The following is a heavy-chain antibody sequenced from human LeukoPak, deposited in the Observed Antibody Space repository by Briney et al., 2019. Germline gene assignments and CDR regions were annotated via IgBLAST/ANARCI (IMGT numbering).Heavy chain of an antibody. CDR1: GFTFDDYA. Sequence: GGSLRLSCAASGFTFDDYAMHWVRQAPGKGLEWVSLIIWNGVSAYYADSVKGRFTISRDNSKNSLYLQMNSLRAEDTALYYCAKGGGPIAVAGLDYFDYWGQGTLVTVSS. CDR2: IIWNGVSA. V-gene: IGHV3-43D*03. CDR3: AKGGGPIAVAGLDYFDY. J-gene: IGHJ4*02. D-gene: IGHD6-19*01.